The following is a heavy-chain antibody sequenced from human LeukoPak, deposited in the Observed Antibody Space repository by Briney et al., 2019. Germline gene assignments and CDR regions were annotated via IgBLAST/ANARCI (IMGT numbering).Heavy chain of an antibody. V-gene: IGHV4-34*01. J-gene: IGHJ5*02. CDR1: GGSFSGYY. Sequence: PSETLSLTCAVYGGSFSGYYWSWIRQPPGKGLEWIGEINHSGSTNYNPSLKSRVTISVDTSKNQFFLKLSSVTAADTAVYYCARSSGWYDVNWFDPWGQGTLVTVSS. CDR2: INHSGST. CDR3: ARSSGWYDVNWFDP. D-gene: IGHD6-13*01.